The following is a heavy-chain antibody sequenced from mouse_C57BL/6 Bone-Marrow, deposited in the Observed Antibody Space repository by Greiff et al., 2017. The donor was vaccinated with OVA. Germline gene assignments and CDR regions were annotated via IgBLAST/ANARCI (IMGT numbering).Heavy chain of an antibody. CDR1: GFNIKDYY. CDR2: IDPEDGET. D-gene: IGHD2-1*01. Sequence: VHVKQSGAELVKPGASVKLSCTASGFNIKDYYMHWVKQRTEQGLEWIGRIDPEDGETKYAPKFQGKATITADTSSNTAYLQLSSLTSEDTAVYYCARNYYGNSPSGAMDYWGQGTSVTVSS. J-gene: IGHJ4*01. V-gene: IGHV14-2*01. CDR3: ARNYYGNSPSGAMDY.